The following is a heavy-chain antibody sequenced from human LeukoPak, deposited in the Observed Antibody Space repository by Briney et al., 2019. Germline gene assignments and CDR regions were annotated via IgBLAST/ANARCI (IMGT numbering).Heavy chain of an antibody. V-gene: IGHV4-59*01. D-gene: IGHD6-19*01. Sequence: SETLSLTCTVSGGSISSYYWSWIRQPPGKGLEWIGYIYYSGSTNYNPSLKSRVTISVDTSKNQFSLKLSSVTAADTAVYYCARGSGYSSGWYRGAFDIWGQGAMVTVSS. CDR1: GGSISSYY. CDR2: IYYSGST. CDR3: ARGSGYSSGWYRGAFDI. J-gene: IGHJ3*02.